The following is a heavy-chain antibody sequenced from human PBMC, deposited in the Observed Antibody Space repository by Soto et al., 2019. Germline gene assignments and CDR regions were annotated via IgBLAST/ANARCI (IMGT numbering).Heavy chain of an antibody. CDR3: ARGEAYWFDP. J-gene: IGHJ5*02. CDR2: INHSGST. V-gene: IGHV4-34*01. CDR1: GGSFSGYY. Sequence: SETLSLTCAVYGGSFSGYYWSWIRQPPGEGLEWIGEINHSGSTNYNPSLKSRVTISVDTSKNQFSLKLSSVTAADTAVHYCARGEAYWFDPWGQGTLVTVPS.